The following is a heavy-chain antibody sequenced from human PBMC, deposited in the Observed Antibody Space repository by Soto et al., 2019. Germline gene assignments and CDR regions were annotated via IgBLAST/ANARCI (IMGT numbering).Heavy chain of an antibody. V-gene: IGHV4-31*03. CDR1: GGSISSGGYY. Sequence: SETLSLTCTVSGGSISSGGYYWSWIRQHPGKGLEWIGYIYYSGSTYYNPSLKSRVTISVDTSKNQFSLKLSSVTAADTAVYYCARDFDYGDYYYGMDVWGQGTTVTVS. D-gene: IGHD4-17*01. J-gene: IGHJ6*02. CDR2: IYYSGST. CDR3: ARDFDYGDYYYGMDV.